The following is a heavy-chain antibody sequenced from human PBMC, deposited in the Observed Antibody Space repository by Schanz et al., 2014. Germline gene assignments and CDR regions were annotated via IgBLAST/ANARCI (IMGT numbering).Heavy chain of an antibody. CDR1: GYTFTAYG. V-gene: IGHV1-18*01. CDR2: ISAYNGNT. D-gene: IGHD2-2*01. Sequence: QVQLVQSGAEVQKLGASVKVSCQTSGYTFTAYGINWVRQAPGQGLEWMGWISAYNGNTNYAQKVQGRVTMTTDTSTGTAYMELRSLRSDDTAVYYCARDRRRYCSTASCLHDNWFDPWGQGTLVIVSS. J-gene: IGHJ5*02. CDR3: ARDRRRYCSTASCLHDNWFDP.